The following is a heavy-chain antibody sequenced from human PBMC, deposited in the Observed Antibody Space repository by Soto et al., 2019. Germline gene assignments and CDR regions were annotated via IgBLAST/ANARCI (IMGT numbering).Heavy chain of an antibody. D-gene: IGHD3-22*01. J-gene: IGHJ4*02. CDR1: GGSISSYY. V-gene: IGHV4-4*07. CDR3: ARVAYFDTTGYYYYFDY. Sequence: SETLSLTCTVSGGSISSYYVSWIRQSAGKGLEWIGRIDTSGTTNYNPSLKSRVTMSVDASKNHFSLKLSSVTAADTAVYYCARVAYFDTTGYYYYFDYWGQGTLVTVSS. CDR2: IDTSGTT.